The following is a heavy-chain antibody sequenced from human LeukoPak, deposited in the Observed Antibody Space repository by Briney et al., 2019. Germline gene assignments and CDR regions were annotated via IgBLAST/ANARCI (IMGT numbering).Heavy chain of an antibody. V-gene: IGHV3-21*01. CDR2: ITSSGSSM. D-gene: IGHD2-15*01. CDR3: ARATWDS. Sequence: PGGSLRLSCAGSGFTFSGYSLNWVRQAPGKGLEWVSSITSSGSSMYYADSVKGRFTISRDNAESSVYLQMNSLRVEDTAVYYCARATWDSWGQGALVTVSS. J-gene: IGHJ4*02. CDR1: GFTFSGYS.